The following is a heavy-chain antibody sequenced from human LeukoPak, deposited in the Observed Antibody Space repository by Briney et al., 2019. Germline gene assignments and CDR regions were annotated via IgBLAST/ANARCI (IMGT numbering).Heavy chain of an antibody. D-gene: IGHD3-16*01. J-gene: IGHJ4*02. V-gene: IGHV4-39*01. Sequence: SETLSLTCSVSGGSVSRTYYSWGWIRQPPGKGLEWIGSIDYRGGTHFSPSLESRVTIPVDTSQNQFSLRLMSVTAADTGVYYCARQELWFRSWGQGTLVTVSS. CDR3: ARQELWFRS. CDR2: IDYRGGT. CDR1: GGSVSRTYYS.